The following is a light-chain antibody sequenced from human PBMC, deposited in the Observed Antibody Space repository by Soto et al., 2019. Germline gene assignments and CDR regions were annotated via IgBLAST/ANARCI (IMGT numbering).Light chain of an antibody. CDR1: QSISNY. CDR2: AAS. Sequence: DIQMTQSPSSLSASVGDRVTITCRASQSISNYLNWFQQKPGKTPKLLIYAASSLQSGVPSRFSGSGSGTDFTLTINSLQPEDFATYYCQQIFSTPLTFGGGTKVEIK. CDR3: QQIFSTPLT. V-gene: IGKV1-39*01. J-gene: IGKJ4*01.